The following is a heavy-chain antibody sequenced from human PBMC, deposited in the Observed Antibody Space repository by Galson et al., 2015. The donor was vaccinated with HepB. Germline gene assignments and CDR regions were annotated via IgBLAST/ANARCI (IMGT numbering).Heavy chain of an antibody. Sequence: QSGAEVKKPGESLKISCKGSGYSFTSYWIGWVRQMPGKGLEWMGIIYPGDSDTRYSPSFQGQVTISADKSISTAYLQWSSLKASDTAMCYCASGPYYYDSSGEAYYYYGMDVWGQGTTVTVSS. J-gene: IGHJ6*02. CDR1: GYSFTSYW. CDR3: ASGPYYYDSSGEAYYYYGMDV. CDR2: IYPGDSDT. D-gene: IGHD3-22*01. V-gene: IGHV5-51*01.